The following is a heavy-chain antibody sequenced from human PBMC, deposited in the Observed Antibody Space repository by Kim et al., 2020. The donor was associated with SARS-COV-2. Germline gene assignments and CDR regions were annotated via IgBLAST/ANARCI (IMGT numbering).Heavy chain of an antibody. D-gene: IGHD6-19*01. CDR1: GFTFSSYG. J-gene: IGHJ1*01. CDR3: AKDRGVAGTGAEYFQH. V-gene: IGHV3-30*18. CDR2: ISYDGSNK. Sequence: GGSLRLSCAASGFTFSSYGMHWVRQAPGKGLEWVAVISYDGSNKYYADSVKGRFTISRDNSKNTLYLQMNSLRAEDTAVYYCAKDRGVAGTGAEYFQHWG.